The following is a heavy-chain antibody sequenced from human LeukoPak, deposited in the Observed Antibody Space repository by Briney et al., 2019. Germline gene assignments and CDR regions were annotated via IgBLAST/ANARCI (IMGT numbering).Heavy chain of an antibody. V-gene: IGHV4-39*07. D-gene: IGHD5-24*01. CDR3: ARSGLRWLQSHFDY. CDR2: IFYSGTT. J-gene: IGHJ4*02. CDR1: GGFISSNSAY. Sequence: PSETLSLTCTVSGGFISSNSAYWSWIRQPPGKALEWIGNIFYSGTTYYNPSLQSRITMSVDTSKNQLSLRLSSVTAADTAVYYCARSGLRWLQSHFDYWGRGTLVTVSS.